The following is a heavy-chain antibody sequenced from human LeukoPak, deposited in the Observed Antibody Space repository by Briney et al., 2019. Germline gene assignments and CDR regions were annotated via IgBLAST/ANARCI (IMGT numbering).Heavy chain of an antibody. CDR2: ISPGGPT. J-gene: IGHJ4*02. D-gene: IGHD5-12*01. Sequence: GGSLRLSCAASGFTFSSYSMNWVRHAPGKGLEWVSGISPGGPTYYADSVKGRFSISRDDSKSTLYLQMKNLRAEDTAVYYCAKDGAWLRFDDWGQGILVSVSS. V-gene: IGHV3-23*01. CDR1: GFTFSSYS. CDR3: AKDGAWLRFDD.